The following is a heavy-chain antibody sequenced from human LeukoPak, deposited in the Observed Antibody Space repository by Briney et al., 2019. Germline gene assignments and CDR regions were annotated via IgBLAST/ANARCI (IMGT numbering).Heavy chain of an antibody. Sequence: PGGSLRLSCAASGFTVSSNYMSWVRQAPGKGLGWVSSIYSGGSTYYADSVKDRFTISRDNSKNTLYLQMNSLRAEDTAVYYCARAGYYYDSSGSYDALDIWGQGTMVTVSS. J-gene: IGHJ3*02. D-gene: IGHD3-22*01. V-gene: IGHV3-53*01. CDR1: GFTVSSNY. CDR2: IYSGGST. CDR3: ARAGYYYDSSGSYDALDI.